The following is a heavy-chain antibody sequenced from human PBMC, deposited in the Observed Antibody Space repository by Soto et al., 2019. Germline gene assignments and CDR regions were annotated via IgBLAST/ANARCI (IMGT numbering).Heavy chain of an antibody. CDR3: AKALPYDNSGSNFDY. CDR1: GFIFSDYY. J-gene: IGHJ4*02. D-gene: IGHD3-10*01. CDR2: ISSSGMTT. V-gene: IGHV3-11*01. Sequence: GGSLRLSCAVSGFIFSDYYMTWIRQAPGKGLEWLSYISSSGMTTYYADSVKGRFTTSRDNAKNSLYLQMNSLRVEDTAVYYCAKALPYDNSGSNFDYWGPGTLVTVSS.